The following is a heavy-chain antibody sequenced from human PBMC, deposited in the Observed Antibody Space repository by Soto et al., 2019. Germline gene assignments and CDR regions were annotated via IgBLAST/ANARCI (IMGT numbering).Heavy chain of an antibody. V-gene: IGHV3-33*01. CDR2: IWYDGSKK. CDR1: GFTFSNYG. D-gene: IGHD1-1*01. CDR3: ARDSNESARRGADAIDI. J-gene: IGHJ3*02. Sequence: QVQLVESRGGVVQPGRTLRRSCAAPGFTFSNYGMHWVRQAPGKGLEWVAVIWYDGSKKYHGDSVQGRFTISRDNVKNTLYLQMSSLRAEDTAVYYCARDSNESARRGADAIDIWGQGTMVTVSS.